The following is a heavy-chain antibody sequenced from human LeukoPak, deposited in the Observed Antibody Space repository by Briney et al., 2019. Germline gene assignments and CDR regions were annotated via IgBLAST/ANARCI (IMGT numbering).Heavy chain of an antibody. D-gene: IGHD3-22*01. CDR2: ITGSGGGT. V-gene: IGHV3-23*01. CDR1: GFTFSSYA. CDR3: AKDVSYYYDSSDY. Sequence: GGSLRFSCAASGFTFSSYAMTWVRQAPGKGLEWVSGITGSGGGTYYADSVKGRFTISRDNSKNTLYLQMNSLRAEDTAVYYCAKDVSYYYDSSDYWGQGTLVTVSS. J-gene: IGHJ4*02.